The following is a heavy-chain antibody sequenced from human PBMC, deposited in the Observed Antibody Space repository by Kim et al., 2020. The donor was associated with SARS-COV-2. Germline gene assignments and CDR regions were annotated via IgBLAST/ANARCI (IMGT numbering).Heavy chain of an antibody. CDR1: GFTFTTYA. J-gene: IGHJ4*02. D-gene: IGHD2-15*01. CDR2: ISSGGAKK. CDR3: ARVRTSGSYYLDS. V-gene: IGHV3-23*01. Sequence: GGSLRLSCAASGFTFTTYALHWVRQAPGKGLEWVLAISSGGAKKYYAESVKGRFTISRDNSKNTVYLQMNSLRAEDTAVYYCARVRTSGSYYLDSWGQGTLVTVSS.